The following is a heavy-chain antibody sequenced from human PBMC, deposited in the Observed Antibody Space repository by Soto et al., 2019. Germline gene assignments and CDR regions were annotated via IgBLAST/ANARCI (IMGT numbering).Heavy chain of an antibody. CDR2: IYYTGST. D-gene: IGHD4-17*01. V-gene: IGHV4-59*04. J-gene: IGHJ5*02. CDR1: GGSISSYY. Sequence: SETLSLTCTVSGGSISSYYWSWIRQPPGKGLEWIGTIYYTGSTYYNPSLKSRVTISVDTSKNQFSLKLSSVTAADTAVYYCARHLMATVTRWFDPWGKGTLVTVSS. CDR3: ARHLMATVTRWFDP.